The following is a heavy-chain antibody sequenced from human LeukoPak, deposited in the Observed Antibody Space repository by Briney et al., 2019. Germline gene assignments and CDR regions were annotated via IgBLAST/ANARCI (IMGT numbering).Heavy chain of an antibody. Sequence: GGSLRLSCEATGFTFSTYAMSWVRQAPGKGLEWVSSISPPGDYIYYADSVKGRFTVSRDNSKNTLDVQMNSLRAEDTAVYYCVKYLGYCSSVHRVADSFDFWGQGTMVTVSS. V-gene: IGHV3-23*01. CDR2: ISPPGDYI. J-gene: IGHJ3*01. D-gene: IGHD2-2*01. CDR3: VKYLGYCSSVHRVADSFDF. CDR1: GFTFSTYA.